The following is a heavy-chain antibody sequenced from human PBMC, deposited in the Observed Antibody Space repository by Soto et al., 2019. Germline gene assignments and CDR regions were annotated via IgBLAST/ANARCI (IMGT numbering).Heavy chain of an antibody. D-gene: IGHD6-13*01. CDR2: ISGSGGST. J-gene: IGHJ4*02. CDR3: AKDLGGSSWIFDY. Sequence: EVQLLESGGGLVQPGGSLRLSCAASGFTFSSYAMSWVRQAPGKGLEWVSAISGSGGSTYYADSVKGRFTISRDNSKNTLYLQMISLRAEDTAVYYCAKDLGGSSWIFDYWGQGTLVTVSS. CDR1: GFTFSSYA. V-gene: IGHV3-23*01.